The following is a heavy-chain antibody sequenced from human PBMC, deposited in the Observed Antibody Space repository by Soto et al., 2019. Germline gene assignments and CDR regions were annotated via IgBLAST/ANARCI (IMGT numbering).Heavy chain of an antibody. Sequence: HPGGSLRLSCAASGFTFSSYGMHWVRQAPGKGLEWVAVISYDGSNKYYADSVKGRFTISRDNSKNTLYLQMNSLRAEDTAVYYCAKDSYSSPGGYWGQGTLVTVSS. CDR2: ISYDGSNK. D-gene: IGHD6-13*01. CDR1: GFTFSSYG. J-gene: IGHJ4*02. V-gene: IGHV3-30*18. CDR3: AKDSYSSPGGY.